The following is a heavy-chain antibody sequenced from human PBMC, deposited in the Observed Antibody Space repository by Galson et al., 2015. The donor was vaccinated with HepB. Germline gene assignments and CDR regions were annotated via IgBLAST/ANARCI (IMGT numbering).Heavy chain of an antibody. V-gene: IGHV1-24*01. CDR2: FDPEEAET. D-gene: IGHD6-19*01. Sequence: SVKVSCKVSGYTLNELSMHWVRQGPGKGHEWMGGFDPEEAETIYAQKFQDRVTMTEDTSTDTAYMELSGLRSEDTAVYYYATEGYLGGGSGWRYFDDWGLGSLGTVSS. J-gene: IGHJ4*02. CDR1: GYTLNELS. CDR3: ATEGYLGGGSGWRYFDD.